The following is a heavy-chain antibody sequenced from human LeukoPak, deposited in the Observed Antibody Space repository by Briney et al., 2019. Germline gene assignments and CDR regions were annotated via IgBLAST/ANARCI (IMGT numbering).Heavy chain of an antibody. CDR2: ISGCGGST. Sequence: GGSLRLSCAASGFTFSSFAMSWLRQAPGQGLVWVSAISGCGGSTYYADSVKGRFTISRDNSKTTLYLQMNSLRAEDTAVYYCAKGGHYMDVWGKGTTVTVSS. J-gene: IGHJ6*03. V-gene: IGHV3-23*01. CDR3: AKGGHYMDV. CDR1: GFTFSSFA.